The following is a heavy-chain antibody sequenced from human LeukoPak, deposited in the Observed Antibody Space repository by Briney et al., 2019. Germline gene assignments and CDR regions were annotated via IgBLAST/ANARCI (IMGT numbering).Heavy chain of an antibody. CDR1: GFTFSSYS. Sequence: PGGSLRLSCAASGFTFSSYSMNCVRQAPGKGLESIGEINHSGSTNYNPSLKSRVTISVDTSKNQFSLKMSSVTAADTAVYYCARRKSTWGFNPNWFDPWGQGTLVTVSS. CDR3: ARRKSTWGFNPNWFDP. V-gene: IGHV4-34*01. D-gene: IGHD7-27*01. CDR2: INHSGST. J-gene: IGHJ5*02.